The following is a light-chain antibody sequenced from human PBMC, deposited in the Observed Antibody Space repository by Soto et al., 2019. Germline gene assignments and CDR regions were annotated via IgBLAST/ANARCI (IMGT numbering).Light chain of an antibody. V-gene: IGLV2-14*01. CDR2: EVS. CDR1: SSDVGGYNY. J-gene: IGLJ3*02. CDR3: TSYTTSSTHGV. Sequence: QSAPTQPASVSGSPGQSITISCTGTSSDVGGYNYVSWYQQHPDKAPKLMIYEVSNRPSGVSNRFSGSKSGNTASLTISGLQAEDEADYYCTSYTTSSTHGVFGGGTKLTVL.